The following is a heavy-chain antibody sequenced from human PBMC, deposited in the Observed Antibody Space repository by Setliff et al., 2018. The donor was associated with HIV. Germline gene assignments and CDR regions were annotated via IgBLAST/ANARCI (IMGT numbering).Heavy chain of an antibody. J-gene: IGHJ4*02. CDR1: GRSFSGYY. V-gene: IGHV4-34*01. CDR3: AREHCSGGSCNGFDI. Sequence: SETLSLTCAVYGRSFSGYYWNWIRQSPGKGLEWIGEINHSGGTNYNPSLKSRVTMSIDTSKNQFSLKLRSVTAADTAVYYCAREHCSGGSCNGFDIWGQGTLVTVSS. CDR2: INHSGGT. D-gene: IGHD2-15*01.